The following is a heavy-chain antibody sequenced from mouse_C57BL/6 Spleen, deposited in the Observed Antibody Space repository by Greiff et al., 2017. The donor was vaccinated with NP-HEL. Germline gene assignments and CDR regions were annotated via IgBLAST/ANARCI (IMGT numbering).Heavy chain of an antibody. Sequence: EVKLMESGGGLVQPKGSLKLSCAASGFSFNTYAMNWVRQAPGQGLEWVARIRSKSNNYATYYADSVKDRFTISRDDSESMLYLHMNNLKTEDTAMYYCVTSYYGSSYRTPFDYWGQGTTLTVSS. CDR3: VTSYYGSSYRTPFDY. V-gene: IGHV10-1*01. D-gene: IGHD1-1*01. CDR1: GFSFNTYA. CDR2: IRSKSNNYAT. J-gene: IGHJ2*01.